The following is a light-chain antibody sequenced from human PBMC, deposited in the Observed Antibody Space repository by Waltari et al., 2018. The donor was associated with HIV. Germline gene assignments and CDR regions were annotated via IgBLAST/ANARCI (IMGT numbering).Light chain of an antibody. Sequence: DIPFTQSPSFLSASVGDRVTITCRASQGISSSLAWYQQKPGKAPNLLIYSASTMQSGVPSRFSGSGSGTEFTLTINSLQPEEFATYYCQQFNTFSPITFGQVTRLEIK. CDR2: SAS. V-gene: IGKV1-9*01. J-gene: IGKJ5*01. CDR1: QGISSS. CDR3: QQFNTFSPIT.